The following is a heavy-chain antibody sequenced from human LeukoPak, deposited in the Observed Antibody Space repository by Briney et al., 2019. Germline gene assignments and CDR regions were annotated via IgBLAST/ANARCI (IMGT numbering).Heavy chain of an antibody. D-gene: IGHD6-19*01. CDR3: ARSSGWSLFDY. J-gene: IGHJ4*02. Sequence: ASVKVSCKASGYTFTGYYMHWVRQAPGQGLEWMGWINPNSGGTNYAQEFQGRVTMTRDTSISTAYMELSTLRSDDTAVYYCARSSGWSLFDYWGQGTLVTVSS. CDR1: GYTFTGYY. CDR2: INPNSGGT. V-gene: IGHV1-2*02.